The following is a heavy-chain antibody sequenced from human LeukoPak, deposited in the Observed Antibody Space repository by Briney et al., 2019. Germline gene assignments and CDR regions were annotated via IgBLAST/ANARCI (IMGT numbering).Heavy chain of an antibody. J-gene: IGHJ4*02. CDR3: ATVLRAMGREDYFDY. CDR2: FDPEDGET. CDR1: GYTLTELS. Sequence: ASVKVSCKVSGYTLTELSMHWVRQAPGKGHEWMGGFDPEDGETIYAQKFQGRVTMSEDTSTDTAYMELSSLRSEDTAVYYCATVLRAMGREDYFDYWGQGTLVTVSS. V-gene: IGHV1-24*01. D-gene: IGHD1-26*01.